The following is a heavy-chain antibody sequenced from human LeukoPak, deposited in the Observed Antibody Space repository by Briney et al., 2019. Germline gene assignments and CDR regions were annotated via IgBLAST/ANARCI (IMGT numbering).Heavy chain of an antibody. D-gene: IGHD6-13*01. Sequence: PGGSLRLSCAASGFSFSSYTMDWVRQAPGKGLEWVSSISSSSGYIYYADSVKGRFTISRDNAKNSLYLQMNSLRAEDTAVYYCARLIAAAAYFDYWGQGALVTVSS. V-gene: IGHV3-21*01. CDR1: GFSFSSYT. CDR3: ARLIAAAAYFDY. J-gene: IGHJ4*02. CDR2: ISSSSGYI.